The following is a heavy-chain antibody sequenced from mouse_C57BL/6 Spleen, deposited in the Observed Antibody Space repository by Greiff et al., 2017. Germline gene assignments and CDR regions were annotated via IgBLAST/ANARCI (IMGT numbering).Heavy chain of an antibody. J-gene: IGHJ1*03. CDR1: GFTFTSSW. D-gene: IGHD1-1*01. V-gene: IGHV1-69*01. CDR2: IDPSDSYT. Sequence: QVILQPPGAELVMPGASVQLSCKASGFTFTSSWMHWVKPRPGQGLAWIGEIDPSDSYTNYNPKFTGKSTLTLAKTSSTAYSQLSSLTSEDSAVDYGAICDTTVEGYFDVGGTGTTGTGAS. CDR3: AICDTTVEGYFDV.